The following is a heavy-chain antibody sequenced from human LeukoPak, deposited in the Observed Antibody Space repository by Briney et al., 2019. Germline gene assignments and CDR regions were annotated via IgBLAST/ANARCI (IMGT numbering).Heavy chain of an antibody. J-gene: IGHJ6*02. D-gene: IGHD3-16*01. CDR1: GGSFSGYY. CDR2: INHSGST. CDR3: VSSRGLMDV. V-gene: IGHV4-34*01. Sequence: SETLSLTCAVYGGSFSGYYWSWIRQPPGKGLEWIGEINHSGSTNYNPSLKSRVTISVDTSKNQFSLKLSSVTAADTAVYYCVSSRGLMDVWGQGTTVTVSS.